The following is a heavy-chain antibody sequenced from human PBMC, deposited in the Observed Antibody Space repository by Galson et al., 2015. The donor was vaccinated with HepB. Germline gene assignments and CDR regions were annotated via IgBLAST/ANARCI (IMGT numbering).Heavy chain of an antibody. Sequence: SVKVSCKASGYTFTSYDINWVRQATGQGLEWMGWMNPNSGNTGYAQKFQGRVTMTRNTSISTAYMVLSSLRSEDTAVYYCARKTMLRYYYYYMDVWGKGTTVTVSS. CDR3: ARKTMLRYYYYYMDV. D-gene: IGHD1-1*01. CDR1: GYTFTSYD. J-gene: IGHJ6*03. V-gene: IGHV1-8*01. CDR2: MNPNSGNT.